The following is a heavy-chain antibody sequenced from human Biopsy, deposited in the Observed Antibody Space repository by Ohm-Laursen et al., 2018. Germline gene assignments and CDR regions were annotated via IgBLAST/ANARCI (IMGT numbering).Heavy chain of an antibody. V-gene: IGHV4-59*11. CDR2: ISCTGYT. Sequence: ETLSLTWTVSGGSFTGHYWSWIRQPPGKGLEWIGHISCTGYTSYNASLKSRVTISVDTSRNHFSLRLSSLTAADTAVYYCARGSNDFGGLYFPRWGQGTLLTVSS. D-gene: IGHD4-23*01. J-gene: IGHJ4*02. CDR3: ARGSNDFGGLYFPR. CDR1: GGSFTGHY.